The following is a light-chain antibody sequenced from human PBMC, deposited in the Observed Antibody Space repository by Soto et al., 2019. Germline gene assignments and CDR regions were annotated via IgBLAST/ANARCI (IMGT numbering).Light chain of an antibody. J-gene: IGLJ7*01. CDR2: EVS. V-gene: IGLV2-8*01. CDR3: SSYAGSNNVV. CDR1: SSDVGGYKY. Sequence: QSALTQPPSASGSPGQSVTISCTGTSSDVGGYKYVAWYQQHPGKVPKVMIYEVSKRPSGVPDRFSGSKSGNTASLTVSGLQAEDEADYYCSSYAGSNNVVFGGGTQLTVL.